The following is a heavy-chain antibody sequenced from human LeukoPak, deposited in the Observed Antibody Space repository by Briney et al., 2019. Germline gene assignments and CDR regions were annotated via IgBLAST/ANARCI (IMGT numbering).Heavy chain of an antibody. V-gene: IGHV3-49*04. Sequence: GGSLRLSCTASGFTLGDYAISWVRQAPGKGLEWVGLIRSKAYGGTTEYAASVKGRFTISRDDSKSIAYLQMNSLKTEDTAVYYCTRPYGSGSYHWFDPWGQGTLVTVSS. CDR2: IRSKAYGGTT. J-gene: IGHJ5*02. D-gene: IGHD3-10*01. CDR3: TRPYGSGSYHWFDP. CDR1: GFTLGDYA.